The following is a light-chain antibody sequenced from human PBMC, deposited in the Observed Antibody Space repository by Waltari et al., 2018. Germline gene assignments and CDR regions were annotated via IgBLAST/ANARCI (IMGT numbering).Light chain of an antibody. CDR3: QSYDSSLSGSGV. J-gene: IGLJ2*01. V-gene: IGLV1-40*01. CDR2: GNS. Sequence: QSVLTQPPSVSGAPGQRVTISCTGSSSNIVAGYDVHWYQQLPGTAPKLLIYGNSNRPSGVPDRFSGSKSGTSASLAITGLQAEDEADYYCQSYDSSLSGSGVFGGGTKLTVL. CDR1: SSNIVAGYD.